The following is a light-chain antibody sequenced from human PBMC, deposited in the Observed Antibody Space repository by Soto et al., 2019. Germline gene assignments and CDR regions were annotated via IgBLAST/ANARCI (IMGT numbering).Light chain of an antibody. CDR3: SSYTQFSTVV. CDR2: EVS. Sequence: QSVLTQPASVSGSPGQSITISCTGTSSDVGAYNYVSWYRQHPGKAPKLVIYEVSKRPSGISSRFSGSKSGNTASLTISGLQAEDEADYYCSSYTQFSTVVFGGGTQLTVL. J-gene: IGLJ3*02. V-gene: IGLV2-14*01. CDR1: SSDVGAYNY.